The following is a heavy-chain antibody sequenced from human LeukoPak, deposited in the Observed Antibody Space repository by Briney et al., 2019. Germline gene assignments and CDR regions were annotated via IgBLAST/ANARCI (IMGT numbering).Heavy chain of an antibody. CDR2: ISAYNGNT. Sequence: ASVKVSCKASGYTFTSYGISWVRQAPGQGLEWMGWISAYNGNTNYAQKLQGRVTMTRNTSISTAYMELSSLRSEDTAVYYCVRNGQQLRYFQHWGQGTLVTVSS. V-gene: IGHV1-18*01. D-gene: IGHD6-13*01. CDR1: GYTFTSYG. J-gene: IGHJ1*01. CDR3: VRNGQQLRYFQH.